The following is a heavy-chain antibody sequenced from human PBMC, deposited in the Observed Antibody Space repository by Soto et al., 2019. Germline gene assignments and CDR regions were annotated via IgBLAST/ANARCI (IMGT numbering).Heavy chain of an antibody. J-gene: IGHJ6*02. CDR1: GFTFISYS. D-gene: IGHD6-6*01. CDR2: ISYYGHNE. Sequence: QVQLVASGGGVVQPGRSLRLSCAASGFTFISYSMHWVRQAPGKGLEWVAVISYYGHNEYYVDSVKGRFTISRDNSNNTVSLQMNSLRAEDTAVYFCAKDRTGLAARRRAYQYYGMDVWGQGNTVTVSS. CDR3: AKDRTGLAARRRAYQYYGMDV. V-gene: IGHV3-30*18.